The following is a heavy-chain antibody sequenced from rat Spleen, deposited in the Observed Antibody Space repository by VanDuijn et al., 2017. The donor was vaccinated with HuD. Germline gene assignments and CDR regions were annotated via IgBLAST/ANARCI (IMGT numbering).Heavy chain of an antibody. J-gene: IGHJ1*01. CDR2: ISSSSSTI. CDR3: ARSRGYFDF. CDR1: GFTISDYG. V-gene: IGHV5-34*01. Sequence: EVQLVESDGGLVQPGRSLKLSCVASGFTISDYGMSWIRQAPGKGLEWVAYISSSSSTIYYADTVKGRFTISRDNAKNTLYLQLSSLRSEDTALYYCARSRGYFDFWGPGTMVTVSS.